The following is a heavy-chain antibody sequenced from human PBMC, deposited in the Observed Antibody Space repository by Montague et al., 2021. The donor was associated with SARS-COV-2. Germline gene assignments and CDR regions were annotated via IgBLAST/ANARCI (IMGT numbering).Heavy chain of an antibody. Sequence: SGTLSFTCSFSGGSIRSYYWSWIRLPPGKPLEWLGYIYYTGETTHNPSLKSRVTISVDTSRSQFSLRLTSVTAADTAVYFCARFWSGYVDKWSQGTLVTVSS. V-gene: IGHV4-59*01. J-gene: IGHJ4*02. CDR3: ARFWSGYVDK. CDR2: IYYTGET. CDR1: GGSIRSYY. D-gene: IGHD3-3*01.